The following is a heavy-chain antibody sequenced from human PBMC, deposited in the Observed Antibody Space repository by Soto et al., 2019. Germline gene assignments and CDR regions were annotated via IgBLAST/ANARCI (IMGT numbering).Heavy chain of an antibody. J-gene: IGHJ5*02. CDR1: GGYFNDNY. Sequence: QVQLQQWGAGLLKPSETLSLSCAVYGGYFNDNYYTWFRQPPGKGLDWIGEISRSGPTKYITSPKRRASISFDTSKTPVSLKVTSVTDADTAVYYCATSLWFGAQVELWGQGALVIVSS. D-gene: IGHD3-10*01. V-gene: IGHV4-34*01. CDR2: ISRSGPT. CDR3: ATSLWFGAQVEL.